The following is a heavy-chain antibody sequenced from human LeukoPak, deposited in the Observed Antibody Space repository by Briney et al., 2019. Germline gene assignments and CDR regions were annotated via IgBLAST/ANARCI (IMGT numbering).Heavy chain of an antibody. CDR3: ARRQDYYGSGSYLYYYYGMDV. V-gene: IGHV5-51*01. CDR2: IYPGDSDT. Sequence: RGESLKISCKGSGYRFTSYWIGWVRQMPGKGLEWMGIIYPGDSDTRYSPSFQGQVTISADKSISTAYLQWSSLKASDTAMYYCARRQDYYGSGSYLYYYYGMDVWGQGTTVTVSS. CDR1: GYRFTSYW. D-gene: IGHD3-10*01. J-gene: IGHJ6*02.